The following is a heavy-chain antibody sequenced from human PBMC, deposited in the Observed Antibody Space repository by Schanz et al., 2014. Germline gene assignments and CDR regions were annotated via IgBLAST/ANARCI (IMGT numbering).Heavy chain of an antibody. V-gene: IGHV1-18*01. CDR1: GYTFISYG. J-gene: IGHJ5*02. CDR2: ISPYTGNT. D-gene: IGHD5-12*01. Sequence: QVQLVQSGAEVKKPGASVKVSCKASGYTFISYGIKWVRQAPGQGLQWMGWISPYTGNTNYAQTLQGRITLTTDTATSTAYMELRSLRSDDTAMYYCARGPLGTSPWGQGTLVTVSS. CDR3: ARGPLGTSP.